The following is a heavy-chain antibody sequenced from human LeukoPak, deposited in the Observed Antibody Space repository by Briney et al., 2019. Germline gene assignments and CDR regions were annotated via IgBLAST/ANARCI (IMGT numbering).Heavy chain of an antibody. J-gene: IGHJ4*02. V-gene: IGHV4-34*01. Sequence: SEPLSLTCAANGGSFSGYYWSWIRHPPGKGLDWIGEINHSGSTNYNPSLKSRVTISVDTSKNQFSLKLSSVTAADTAVYYCARHTYYDILTGYYPRFFDYWGQGTLVTVSS. CDR3: ARHTYYDILTGYYPRFFDY. D-gene: IGHD3-9*01. CDR1: GGSFSGYY. CDR2: INHSGST.